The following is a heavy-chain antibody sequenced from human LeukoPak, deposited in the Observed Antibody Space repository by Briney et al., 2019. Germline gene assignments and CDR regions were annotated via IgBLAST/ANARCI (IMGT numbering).Heavy chain of an antibody. Sequence: PGGSLRLSCAASGFTFSSYAMHWVRQAPGKGLEWVAVISYDGSNKYYADSVKGRFTISRDNSKNTLYLQMNSLRAEDTAVYYCVNRPGAASYWGQGTLVTVSS. D-gene: IGHD6-13*01. CDR1: GFTFSSYA. CDR2: ISYDGSNK. J-gene: IGHJ4*02. V-gene: IGHV3-30-3*01. CDR3: VNRPGAASY.